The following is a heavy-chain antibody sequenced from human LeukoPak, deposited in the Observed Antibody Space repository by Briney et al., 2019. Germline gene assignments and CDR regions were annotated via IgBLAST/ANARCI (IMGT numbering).Heavy chain of an antibody. CDR3: VRLPAATKTADY. V-gene: IGHV4-39*02. J-gene: IGHJ4*02. Sequence: PSETLSLTCSVSGGSTRDATYYWGWIRQSPGKGLEWFGSIYYTRTTHYNPCLMTRVTMSVATSTNHLSLRLTSVTAADMAIYYCVRLPAATKTADYWGQGNLVTVSS. D-gene: IGHD2-2*01. CDR1: GGSTRDATYY. CDR2: IYYTRTT.